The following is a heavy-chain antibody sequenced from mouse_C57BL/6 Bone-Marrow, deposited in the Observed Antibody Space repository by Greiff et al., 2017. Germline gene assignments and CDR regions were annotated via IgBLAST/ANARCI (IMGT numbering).Heavy chain of an antibody. J-gene: IGHJ2*01. CDR3: TTGYDGSSYSY. V-gene: IGHV14-4*01. D-gene: IGHD1-1*01. CDR1: GFNIKDDY. CDR2: IDPENGDT. Sequence: VQLQQSGAELVRPGASVKLSCTASGFNIKDDYMHWVKQRPEQGLEWIGWIDPENGDTEYAPKFQGKATITADTSSNTAYLQLSSLTSEDTAVYYCTTGYDGSSYSYWGQGTTLTVSS.